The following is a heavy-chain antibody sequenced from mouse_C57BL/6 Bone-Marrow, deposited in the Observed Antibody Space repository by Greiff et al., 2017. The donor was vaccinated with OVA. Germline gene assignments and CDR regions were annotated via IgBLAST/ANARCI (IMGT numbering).Heavy chain of an antibody. V-gene: IGHV5-6*01. D-gene: IGHD2-3*01. J-gene: IGHJ3*01. CDR1: GFTFSSYG. CDR3: ARLRWVPRFAY. Sequence: EVHLVESGGDLVKPGGSLKLSCAASGFTFSSYGMSWVRQTPDKRLEWVATISSGGSYTYYPDSVKGRFTISRDNAKNTLYLQMSSLKSEDTAMYYCARLRWVPRFAYWGQGTLVTVSA. CDR2: ISSGGSYT.